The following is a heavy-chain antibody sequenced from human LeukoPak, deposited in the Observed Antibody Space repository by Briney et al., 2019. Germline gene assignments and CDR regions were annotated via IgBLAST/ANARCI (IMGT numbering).Heavy chain of an antibody. CDR2: IRRSGSTI. V-gene: IGHV3-48*03. CDR1: GFMFSNYE. D-gene: IGHD2-2*01. J-gene: IGHJ4*02. Sequence: GGSLRLSCEASGFMFSNYEMNWVRQAPGKGPEWVSYIRRSGSTILYADFVKGRFTISRDNAKKSLFLQMSSLRAEDTAVYYCAKESSPRLDYWGQGTLVTVSS. CDR3: AKESSPRLDY.